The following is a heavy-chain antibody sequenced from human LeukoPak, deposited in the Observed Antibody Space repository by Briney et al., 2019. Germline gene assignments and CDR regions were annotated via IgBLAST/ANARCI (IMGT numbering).Heavy chain of an antibody. CDR2: INAYNGNT. D-gene: IGHD3-22*01. CDR3: ARIDYYDSSGSLDY. V-gene: IGHV1-18*01. CDR1: GYTFTSYG. J-gene: IGHJ4*02. Sequence: ASVKVSCKASGYTFTSYGISWVRQAPGQGLEWMGWINAYNGNTNYAQKLQGRVTMTTDTSTSTAYMELRSLRSDDTAVYYCARIDYYDSSGSLDYWGQGTLVTVSS.